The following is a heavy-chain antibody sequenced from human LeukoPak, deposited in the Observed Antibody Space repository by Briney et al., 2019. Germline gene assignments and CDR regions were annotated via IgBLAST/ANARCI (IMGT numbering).Heavy chain of an antibody. CDR3: AKDGGAAAGTIDY. Sequence: GGSLRLSCAASGFTFSSYGMHWVRQAPGKGLEWVAVISYDRSNKYYADSVKGRFTISRDNFKNTLYLQMNSLRAEDTAVYYCAKDGGAAAGTIDYWGQGTLVTVSS. CDR1: GFTFSSYG. V-gene: IGHV3-30*18. D-gene: IGHD6-13*01. J-gene: IGHJ4*02. CDR2: ISYDRSNK.